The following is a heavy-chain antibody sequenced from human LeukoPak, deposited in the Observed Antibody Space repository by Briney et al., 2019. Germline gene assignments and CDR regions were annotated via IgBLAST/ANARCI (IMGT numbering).Heavy chain of an antibody. CDR2: ISWNSGNI. Sequence: GGSLRLSCTASGFTFDDFAIHWVRQAPGKGLEWVSGISWNSGNIGYADSVKGRFTISRDNAKNSLYLQMNNLRAEDTALYYCAKVLDGYNDYFEYWGQGTLVTVSS. CDR1: GFTFDDFA. D-gene: IGHD5-24*01. V-gene: IGHV3-9*01. CDR3: AKVLDGYNDYFEY. J-gene: IGHJ4*02.